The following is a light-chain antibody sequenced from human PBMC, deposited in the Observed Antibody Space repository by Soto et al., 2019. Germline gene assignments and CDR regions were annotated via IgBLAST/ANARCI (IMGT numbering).Light chain of an antibody. CDR2: DVT. CDR1: ISDVGFYAR. Sequence: QSALTQPPSVSGSPGQSVTISCTGTISDVGFYARVSWYQQPPGTAPKLLIYDVTSRPSGVPDRFSGSQSGKTASLTISGLPSEDEADYYCSSYTSSSTYVFGPGTKVTVL. CDR3: SSYTSSSTYV. J-gene: IGLJ1*01. V-gene: IGLV2-18*02.